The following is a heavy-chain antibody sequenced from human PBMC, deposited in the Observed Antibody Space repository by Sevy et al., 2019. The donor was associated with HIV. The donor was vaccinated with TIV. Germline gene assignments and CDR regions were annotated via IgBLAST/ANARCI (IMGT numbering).Heavy chain of an antibody. V-gene: IGHV3-11*04. D-gene: IGHD6-19*01. CDR2: ISNSGGTT. Sequence: GGSLRLSCAASGFTFSDYYMSWIRQAPGKGREWVSYISNSGGTTYYADSVKDRFTISRDNAKNSLYLQMNSLRAEDTAVYYCARITGWRFDYWGQGTLVTVSS. CDR1: GFTFSDYY. CDR3: ARITGWRFDY. J-gene: IGHJ4*02.